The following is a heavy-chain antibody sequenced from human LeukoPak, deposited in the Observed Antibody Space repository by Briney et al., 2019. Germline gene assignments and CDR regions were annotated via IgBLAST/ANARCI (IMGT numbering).Heavy chain of an antibody. Sequence: LETLSLTCTVSGGSISSSSYYWGWVRQPPGKWLEWIGYIYFRGTTYYNASLKSRVTISLDTSKNQFSLKLNSVTAADTAVYYCASVRRGFGESSKYYAYYYMGVWGKGTTVTISS. J-gene: IGHJ6*03. CDR2: IYFRGTT. V-gene: IGHV4-39*01. CDR3: ASVRRGFGESSKYYAYYYMGV. D-gene: IGHD3-10*01. CDR1: GGSISSSSYY.